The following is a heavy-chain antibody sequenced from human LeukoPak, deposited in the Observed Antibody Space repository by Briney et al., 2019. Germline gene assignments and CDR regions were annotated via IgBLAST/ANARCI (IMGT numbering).Heavy chain of an antibody. CDR1: GGTFSSYA. CDR2: MNPKSGNS. V-gene: IGHV1-8*02. J-gene: IGHJ6*03. D-gene: IGHD3-3*01. Sequence: GASVKVSCKASGGTFSSYAINWVRQAPGQGLEWMGWMNPKSGNSDYAQKFQGRLTMTRDTSTNTAYMELSGLRSEDTAVYYCARDIGGRGYDFWSGYYFYYYMDVWGKGTTVTISS. CDR3: ARDIGGRGYDFWSGYYFYYYMDV.